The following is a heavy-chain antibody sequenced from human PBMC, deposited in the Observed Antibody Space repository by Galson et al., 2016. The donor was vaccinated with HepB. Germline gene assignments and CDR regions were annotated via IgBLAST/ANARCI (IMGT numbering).Heavy chain of an antibody. CDR3: ARHYSSTWPAGLIFDS. CDR2: IDTSNGNT. D-gene: IGHD6-6*01. J-gene: IGHJ4*02. CDR1: GYTFTSYA. V-gene: IGHV1-18*01. Sequence: SVKVSCKASGYTFTSYAISWVRQAPAQALEYLGWIDTSNGNTNYPQKFQDRVTPTTDTSTSTTYMELRSLISDDTAVYYCARHYSSTWPAGLIFDSWGPGTRVTVSS.